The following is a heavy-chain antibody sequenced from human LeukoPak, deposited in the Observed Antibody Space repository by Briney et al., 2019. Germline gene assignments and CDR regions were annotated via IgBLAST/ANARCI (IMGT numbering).Heavy chain of an antibody. D-gene: IGHD5-24*01. V-gene: IGHV3-48*01. CDR1: GFTFSSYS. Sequence: GGSLRLSCAASGFTFSSYSMNWVRQAPGKGLEWVSYISSSSSTIYYADSVKGRFTISRDNAKNSLYLQMNSLRAEDTAVYYCAKEALGWLQRVPDAFDIWGQGTMVTVSS. J-gene: IGHJ3*02. CDR3: AKEALGWLQRVPDAFDI. CDR2: ISSSSSTI.